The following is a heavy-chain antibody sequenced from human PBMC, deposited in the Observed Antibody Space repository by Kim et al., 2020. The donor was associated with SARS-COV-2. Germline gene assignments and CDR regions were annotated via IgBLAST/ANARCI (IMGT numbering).Heavy chain of an antibody. CDR3: AGSGYPYSSGLKGGPGTRPLDV. D-gene: IGHD6-19*01. J-gene: IGHJ6*02. V-gene: IGHV4-34*01. CDR2: INHSGST. Sequence: SETLSLTCAVYGGSFSGYYWSWIRQPPGKGLEWIGEINHSGSTNYNPSLKSRVTISVDTSKNQFSLKLSSVTAADTAVYYCAGSGYPYSSGLKGGPGTRPLDVWGQGTTVTVSS. CDR1: GGSFSGYY.